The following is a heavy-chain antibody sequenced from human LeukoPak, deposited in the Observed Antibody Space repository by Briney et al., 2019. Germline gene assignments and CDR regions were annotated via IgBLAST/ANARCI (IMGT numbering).Heavy chain of an antibody. V-gene: IGHV3-7*04. CDR2: IKRDGSQK. D-gene: IGHD4-17*01. J-gene: IGHJ4*02. CDR1: GFSFSSNW. Sequence: GGSLRLSCAAPGFSFSSNWMGWVRQAPGKGLEWVAHIKRDGSQKYYLDSVKGRFTISRDNANNSIHLQMSSLRVEDSAVYYCVRGDGDLFDFWGQGTLVSVSS. CDR3: VRGDGDLFDF.